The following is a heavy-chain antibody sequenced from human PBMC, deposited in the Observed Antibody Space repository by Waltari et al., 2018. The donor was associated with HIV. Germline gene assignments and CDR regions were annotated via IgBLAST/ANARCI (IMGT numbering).Heavy chain of an antibody. CDR2: IYHSGST. D-gene: IGHD3-22*01. V-gene: IGHV4-38-2*02. J-gene: IGHJ3*02. CDR1: GYSISSGYY. CDR3: ARDRLNGGGGSYYYDSSGYYHEALDI. Sequence: QVQLQESGPGLVKPSETLSLTCAVSGYSISSGYYWGWIRQPPGKGLEWIGSIYHSGSTYYTPSLKSRVTISVDTSKNQFSLKLSSVTAADTAVYYCARDRLNGGGGSYYYDSSGYYHEALDIWGQGTMVTVSS.